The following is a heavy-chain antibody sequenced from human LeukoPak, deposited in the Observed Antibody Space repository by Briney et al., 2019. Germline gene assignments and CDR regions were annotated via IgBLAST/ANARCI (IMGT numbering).Heavy chain of an antibody. CDR3: ARDGDYYDSSGYYRSFDY. D-gene: IGHD3-22*01. CDR1: GYTFTSYY. J-gene: IGHJ4*02. Sequence: ASVKVSCKASGYTFTSYYMHWVRQAPGQGLEWMGIINPSGGSTSYAQKFQGGVTMTRDTSTSTVYMELSSLRSEDTAVYYCARDGDYYDSSGYYRSFDYWGQGTLVTVSS. CDR2: INPSGGST. V-gene: IGHV1-46*01.